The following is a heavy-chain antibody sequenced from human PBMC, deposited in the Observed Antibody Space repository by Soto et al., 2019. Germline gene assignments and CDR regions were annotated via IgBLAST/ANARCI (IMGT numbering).Heavy chain of an antibody. CDR3: ARQIYDSDTGPNFQYYFDS. CDR1: GYSFAGYW. J-gene: IGHJ4*02. V-gene: IGHV5-10-1*01. CDR2: IDPSDSQT. D-gene: IGHD3-22*01. Sequence: GESLKISCKGSGYSFAGYWITWVRQKPGKGLEWMGRIDPSDSQTYYSPSFRGHVTISVTKSITTVFLQWGSLRASDTAMYYCARQIYDSDTGPNFQYYFDSWGQGTPVTVSS.